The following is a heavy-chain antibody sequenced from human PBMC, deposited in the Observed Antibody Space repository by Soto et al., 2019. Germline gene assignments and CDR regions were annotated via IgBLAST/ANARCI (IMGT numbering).Heavy chain of an antibody. CDR1: GYTFTSYD. CDR3: GTGVDGGIDY. V-gene: IGHV1-8*01. J-gene: IGHJ4*02. D-gene: IGHD2-15*01. CDR2: MTPNSGNT. Sequence: ASVKVSCKASGYTFTSYDINWVRQAAGQGLEWMGWMTPNSGNTGYAQKFQGRVTMTRSTSLSTAYMGLSSLTSEDTAVYYCGTGVDGGIDYWGQGTLVTVSS.